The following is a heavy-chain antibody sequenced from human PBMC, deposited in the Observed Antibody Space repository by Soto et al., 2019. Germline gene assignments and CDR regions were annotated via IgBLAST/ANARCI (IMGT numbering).Heavy chain of an antibody. D-gene: IGHD3-22*01. J-gene: IGHJ5*01. V-gene: IGHV3-11*05. CDR3: AKDSRLYDSTNWFDS. CDR2: ISSSSSYT. Sequence: PGGSLRLSCAASGFTFSDYYMSWIRQAPGKGLEWVSYISSSSSYTNYADSVKGRFTISRDNSKNTLYLQMNSLRVEDTAVYYCAKDSRLYDSTNWFDSWGQGTLVTVSS. CDR1: GFTFSDYY.